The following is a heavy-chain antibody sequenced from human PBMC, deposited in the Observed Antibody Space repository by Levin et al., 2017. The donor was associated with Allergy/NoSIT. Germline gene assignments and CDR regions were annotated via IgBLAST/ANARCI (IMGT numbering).Heavy chain of an antibody. D-gene: IGHD5-12*01. Sequence: GGSLRLSCAAAGFTFRDYWMAWVRQTPGRGLEWVANIDQDGSQKYYVESVKGRFTISRDNAKNSVDLQMNYLRDDDTAVYYCARKLHGNSAYDAFDMWGHGTMVTFSS. CDR2: IDQDGSQK. J-gene: IGHJ3*02. CDR1: GFTFRDYW. V-gene: IGHV3-7*03. CDR3: ARKLHGNSAYDAFDM.